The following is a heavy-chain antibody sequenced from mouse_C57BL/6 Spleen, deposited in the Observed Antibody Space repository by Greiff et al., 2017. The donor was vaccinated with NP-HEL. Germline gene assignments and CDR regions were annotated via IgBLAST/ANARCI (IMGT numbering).Heavy chain of an antibody. D-gene: IGHD2-3*01. CDR1: GYTFTSYG. CDR3: ARDDGNYFFYAMDY. J-gene: IGHJ4*01. V-gene: IGHV1-81*01. Sequence: QVQLQQSGAELARPGASVKLSCKASGYTFTSYGISWVKQRTGQGLEWIGEIYPRSGNTYYNEKFKGKATLTADKSSSTAYMELRSLTSEDSAVYFCARDDGNYFFYAMDYWGQGTSVTVSS. CDR2: IYPRSGNT.